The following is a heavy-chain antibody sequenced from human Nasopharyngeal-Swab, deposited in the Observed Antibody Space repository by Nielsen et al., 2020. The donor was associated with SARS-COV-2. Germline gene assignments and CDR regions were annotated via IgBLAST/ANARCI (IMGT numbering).Heavy chain of an antibody. V-gene: IGHV4-59*08. CDR2: IYYSGST. J-gene: IGHJ4*02. CDR3: ARHVGGSYGRDFDY. CDR1: GGSISSYY. Sequence: SETLSLTCTVSGGSISSYYWSWIRQPPGKGLEWIGYIYYSGSTNYNPSLKSRVTISVGTSKNQFSLKLSSVTAADTAVYYCARHVGGSYGRDFDYWGQGTLVTVSS. D-gene: IGHD1-26*01.